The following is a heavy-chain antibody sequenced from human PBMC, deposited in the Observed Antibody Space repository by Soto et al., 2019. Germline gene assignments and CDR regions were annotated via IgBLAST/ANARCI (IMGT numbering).Heavy chain of an antibody. CDR2: EYSGTS. J-gene: IGHJ4*02. V-gene: IGHV4-59*08. CDR3: ATYTAGGGGRGY. D-gene: IGHD3-16*01. CDR1: GASISRDH. Sequence: QVQLQESGPGLVKPSETLSLTCTVSGASISRDHWNWIRQPPGKGLEWIGEYSGTSNYNPSLRSRVTKSVATSSTQVSLKLSSVTAAATAVYYCATYTAGGGGRGYWGQGTLVTVSS.